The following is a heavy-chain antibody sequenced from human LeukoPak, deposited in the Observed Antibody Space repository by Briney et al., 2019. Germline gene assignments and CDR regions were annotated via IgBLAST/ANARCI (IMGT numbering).Heavy chain of an antibody. J-gene: IGHJ3*02. D-gene: IGHD3-3*01. V-gene: IGHV1-2*02. Sequence: GASVKVSCKASGYTFTGYYMHWVRQAPGQGLEWMGWINPNSGGTNYAQKFQGRVTMTRDTSISTAYMELSRLRSDDTAVYYCARITYYDFWSGHQGAFDIWGQGTMVTVSS. CDR1: GYTFTGYY. CDR3: ARITYYDFWSGHQGAFDI. CDR2: INPNSGGT.